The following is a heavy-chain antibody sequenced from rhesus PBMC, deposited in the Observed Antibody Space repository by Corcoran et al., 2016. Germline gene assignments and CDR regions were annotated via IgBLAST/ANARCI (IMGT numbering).Heavy chain of an antibody. CDR2: SNGNSGST. D-gene: IGHD6-25*01. CDR3: ARYRGSTGFDY. J-gene: IGHJ4*01. Sequence: QVQLQESGPGLVKPSEPLSLTCAVSAGSLSSYWCSWTRQTPGQGLECIGESNGNSGSTNYNPSLKIRVTISKDASKNQFSLKLSSVTAADTAVYYCARYRGSTGFDYWGQGVLVTVSS. V-gene: IGHV4-80*01. CDR1: AGSLSSYW.